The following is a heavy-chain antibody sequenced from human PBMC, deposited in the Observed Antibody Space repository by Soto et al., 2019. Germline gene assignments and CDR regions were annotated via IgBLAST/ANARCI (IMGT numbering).Heavy chain of an antibody. Sequence: SATLSLTCTGSGGSISSYYWSWILQPAGKGLEWIGRIYTSGSTNYNPSLKSRVTMSVDTSKNQFSLKLSSVTAADTAVYYCAIDFYDFRRVYYLDYRGQGPLVTGSS. V-gene: IGHV4-4*07. CDR1: GGSISSYY. D-gene: IGHD3-3*01. J-gene: IGHJ4*02. CDR2: IYTSGST. CDR3: AIDFYDFRRVYYLDY.